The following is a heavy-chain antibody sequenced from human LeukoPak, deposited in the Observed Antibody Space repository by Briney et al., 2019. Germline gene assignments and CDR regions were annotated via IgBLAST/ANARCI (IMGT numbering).Heavy chain of an antibody. Sequence: GGSLRLSCAASGFTFSSYAMHWVRQAPGKGLEYISAISSNGGSTYYANSVKGRITISRDNSKNTLYLQMGSLRAEDMAVYYCARDYCGSTSCYPDYWGQGTLVTVSS. D-gene: IGHD2-2*01. J-gene: IGHJ4*02. CDR2: ISSNGGST. CDR3: ARDYCGSTSCYPDY. CDR1: GFTFSSYA. V-gene: IGHV3-64*01.